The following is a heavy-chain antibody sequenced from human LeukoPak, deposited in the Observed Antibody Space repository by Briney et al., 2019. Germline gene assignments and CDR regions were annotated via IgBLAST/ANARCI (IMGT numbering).Heavy chain of an antibody. Sequence: SETLSLTCTVSGGSISSYYWSWIRQPPGKGLEWIGYIYYSGSTNYNPSLKSRVTISVDTSKNQFSLKLSSVTAADTAVYYCARGGDYYGSGSYYNPNPPYYYMDVWGKGTTVTVSS. V-gene: IGHV4-59*01. J-gene: IGHJ6*03. CDR3: ARGGDYYGSGSYYNPNPPYYYMDV. CDR1: GGSISSYY. CDR2: IYYSGST. D-gene: IGHD3-10*01.